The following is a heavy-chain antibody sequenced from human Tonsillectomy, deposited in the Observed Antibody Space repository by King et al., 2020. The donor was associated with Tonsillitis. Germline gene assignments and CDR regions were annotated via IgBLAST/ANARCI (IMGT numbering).Heavy chain of an antibody. J-gene: IGHJ5*02. CDR2: INPNSGGT. CDR3: AREEGWFDT. Sequence: VQLVESGAEVKEPGASMKVSCKASGYTFTGYYIHWVRQAPGQGLEWMGWINPNSGGTKYAQNFQGRVTMTRDTSISTAYMELRRLRSDDTAIYYCAREEGWFDTWGQGTLVTVSS. V-gene: IGHV1-2*02. CDR1: GYTFTGYY.